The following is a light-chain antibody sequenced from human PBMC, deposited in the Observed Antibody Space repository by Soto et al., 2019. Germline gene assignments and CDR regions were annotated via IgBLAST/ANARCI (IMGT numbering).Light chain of an antibody. V-gene: IGKV2-24*01. Sequence: DIVMTQTPLSSPVTLGQPASISCRSSQSLVHSDGKTYLSWLQQRPGQPPRLLISMVSNRFSGGPDRFSGSGAGADFTLKISRVEAEDVGVYYCMQAQQCPPYAFGQGTKLEIQ. CDR1: QSLVHSDGKTY. J-gene: IGKJ2*01. CDR2: MVS. CDR3: MQAQQCPPYA.